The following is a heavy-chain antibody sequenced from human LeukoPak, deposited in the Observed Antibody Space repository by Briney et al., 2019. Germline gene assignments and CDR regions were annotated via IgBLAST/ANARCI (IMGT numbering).Heavy chain of an antibody. CDR1: GFTFSSYA. J-gene: IGHJ4*02. CDR3: AKWADCSSTSCPI. CDR2: ISYDGSNK. D-gene: IGHD2-2*01. Sequence: GGSLRLSCAASGFTFSSYAMHWVRQAPGKGLEWVAVISYDGSNKYYAGSVKGRFTISRDNSKNTLYLQMNSLRAEDTAVYYCAKWADCSSTSCPIWGQGTLVTVSS. V-gene: IGHV3-30-3*02.